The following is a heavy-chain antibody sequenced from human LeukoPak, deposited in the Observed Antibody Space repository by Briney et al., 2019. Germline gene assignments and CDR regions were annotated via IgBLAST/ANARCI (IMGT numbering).Heavy chain of an antibody. D-gene: IGHD4-17*01. CDR3: ARDRDYGDYNTQDLFVY. CDR2: ISAYNGNT. Sequence: GASVMVSCKASGYTFTNYGISWVGQAPGQGREWMGWISAYNGNTNYAQKFQGRVTMTTDTSTSTAYLELRSLRSDDTAVYYCARDRDYGDYNTQDLFVYWGQGTLVTVSS. CDR1: GYTFTNYG. J-gene: IGHJ4*02. V-gene: IGHV1-18*01.